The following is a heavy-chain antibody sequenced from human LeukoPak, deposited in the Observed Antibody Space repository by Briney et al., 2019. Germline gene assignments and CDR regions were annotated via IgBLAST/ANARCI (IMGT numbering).Heavy chain of an antibody. Sequence: ASVKVSCKVSGYTFTDYYMHWVPQAPGKGLEWMGLVDPEDGEKIYAEKFQGRVTITADTSTDTAYMELSSLRSEDTAVYYCATDTGYSSSGGAFDIWGQGTMVTVSS. CDR3: ATDTGYSSSGGAFDI. CDR1: GYTFTDYY. V-gene: IGHV1-69-2*01. J-gene: IGHJ3*02. D-gene: IGHD6-13*01. CDR2: VDPEDGEK.